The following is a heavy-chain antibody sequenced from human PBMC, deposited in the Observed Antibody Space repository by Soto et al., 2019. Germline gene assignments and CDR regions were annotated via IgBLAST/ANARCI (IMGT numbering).Heavy chain of an antibody. Sequence: GGSLRLSCAASGFTFSDYYMSWIRQAPGKGLEWVSYISSSGSTIYYADSVKGRFTISRDNAKNSLYLQMNSLRAEDTAVYYCASKRITMVRGVSTNDYWGQGTLVTVSS. V-gene: IGHV3-11*01. J-gene: IGHJ4*02. CDR3: ASKRITMVRGVSTNDY. CDR1: GFTFSDYY. D-gene: IGHD3-10*01. CDR2: ISSSGSTI.